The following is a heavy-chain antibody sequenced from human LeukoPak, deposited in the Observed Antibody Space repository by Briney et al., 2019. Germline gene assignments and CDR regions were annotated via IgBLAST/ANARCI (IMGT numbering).Heavy chain of an antibody. CDR2: INHSGST. D-gene: IGHD1-7*01. Sequence: TPSETLSLTCAVYGGSFSGYYWSWIRQPPGKGLEWNGEINHSGSTSYNPSLKSRVTISVDTSKNQFSLKLSSVTAADTAVYYCARGGRKYNWNYEDAFDIWGQETMVTVSS. CDR3: ARGGRKYNWNYEDAFDI. V-gene: IGHV4-34*01. CDR1: GGSFSGYY. J-gene: IGHJ3*02.